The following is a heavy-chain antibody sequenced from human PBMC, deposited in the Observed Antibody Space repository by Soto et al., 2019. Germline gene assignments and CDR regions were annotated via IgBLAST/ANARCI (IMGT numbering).Heavy chain of an antibody. D-gene: IGHD6-19*01. CDR1: GGSFSGYY. CDR3: ARGGVWRKYSSGWYGSWFDY. Sequence: SETLSLTCAVYGGSFSGYYWSWIRQPPGKGLEWIGEINHSGSTNYNPSLKSRVTISVDTSKNQFSLKLSSVTAADTAGYYCARGGVWRKYSSGWYGSWFDYWGQGTLVTVSS. CDR2: INHSGST. V-gene: IGHV4-34*01. J-gene: IGHJ4*02.